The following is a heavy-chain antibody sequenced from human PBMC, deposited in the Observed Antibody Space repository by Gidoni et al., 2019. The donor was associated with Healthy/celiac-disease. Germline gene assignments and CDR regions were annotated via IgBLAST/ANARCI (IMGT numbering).Heavy chain of an antibody. D-gene: IGHD2-8*02. CDR2: IRYMGST. J-gene: IGHJ5*02. CDR1: GGSINTYY. V-gene: IGHV4-59*01. CDR3: ARDPSTAGGWFDP. Sequence: QVQLQESGPGLVKPSETLSLTCTVSGGSINTYYWHWIRQPPGKGLEWIAYIRYMGSTNYNPSLKSRVTISVDTSKNQFSLKLTSVTAADTAVYYCARDPSTAGGWFDPWGQGTLVTVSS.